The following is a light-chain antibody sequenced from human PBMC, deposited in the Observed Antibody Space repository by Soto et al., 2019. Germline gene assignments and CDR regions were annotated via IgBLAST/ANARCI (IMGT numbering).Light chain of an antibody. CDR3: QQYSIWRT. J-gene: IGKJ1*01. CDR2: GAS. Sequence: ELVLTQSPATLSVSPGERATLSCRASQSVSSNLAWYQQKPGQAPRLLIYGASTRATGIPARFSGSGSGTEFTLTISSLQSEDFAVYYCQQYSIWRTFGQGTKVDIK. V-gene: IGKV3-15*01. CDR1: QSVSSN.